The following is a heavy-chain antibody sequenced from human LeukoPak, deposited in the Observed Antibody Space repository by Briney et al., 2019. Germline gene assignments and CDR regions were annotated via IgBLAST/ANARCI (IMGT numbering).Heavy chain of an antibody. CDR3: ARVLVVITKRYYMDV. Sequence: SETLSLTCTVSGGSISSSSYYWGWIRQPPGKGLEWIGSIYYSGSTYYNPSLKSRVTISVDTSKNQFSLKLSSVTAADTAVYYCARVLVVITKRYYMDVWGKGTTVTVSS. CDR1: GGSISSSSYY. CDR2: IYYSGST. J-gene: IGHJ6*03. V-gene: IGHV4-39*01. D-gene: IGHD3-22*01.